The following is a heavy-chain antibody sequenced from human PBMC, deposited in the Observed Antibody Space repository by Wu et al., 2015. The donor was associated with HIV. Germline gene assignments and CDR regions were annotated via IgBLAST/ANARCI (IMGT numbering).Heavy chain of an antibody. CDR1: GGNFNNDA. CDR2: IIPTFGTA. V-gene: IGHV1-69*12. Sequence: QVQLEQSGAEVKKPGSSVKVSCKSSGGNFNNDAINWVRQAPGQGLEWMGGIIPTFGTAKYAQKFQGRVTITADESTTTAYMELISLRSEDTGLYFCARGSIGADFWTPFDSWGQGTLVTVSS. J-gene: IGHJ4*02. CDR3: ARGSIGADFWTPFDS. D-gene: IGHD3-3*01.